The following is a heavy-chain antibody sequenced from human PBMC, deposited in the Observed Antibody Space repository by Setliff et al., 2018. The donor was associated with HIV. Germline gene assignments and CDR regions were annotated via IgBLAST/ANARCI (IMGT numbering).Heavy chain of an antibody. Sequence: SETLSITCRVYGGSITSGNYYWGWIRQAPGKGLEWIASMIYGGDTWYNPSLKSRVTIYVDTANNEISLRLSSVTAEDTAVYRCARPHSGRGGGAWFDPWGQGIQVTVSS. CDR3: ARPHSGRGGGAWFDP. D-gene: IGHD6-19*01. J-gene: IGHJ5*02. V-gene: IGHV4-39*01. CDR2: MIYGGDT. CDR1: GGSITSGNYY.